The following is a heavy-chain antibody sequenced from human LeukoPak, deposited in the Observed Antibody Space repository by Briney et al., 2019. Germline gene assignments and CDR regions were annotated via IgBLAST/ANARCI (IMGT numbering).Heavy chain of an antibody. V-gene: IGHV3-48*01. CDR1: GFTFSSYS. D-gene: IGHD4-11*01. CDR3: AKDRSSSRPYYSTYFDY. J-gene: IGHJ4*02. Sequence: GGSLRLSCAASGFTFSSYSMNWVRQAPGKGLEWVSYISSSSSTIYYADSVKGRFTISRDNSKNTLYLQMNSLRAEDTAVYYCAKDRSSSRPYYSTYFDYWGQGTLVTVSS. CDR2: ISSSSSTI.